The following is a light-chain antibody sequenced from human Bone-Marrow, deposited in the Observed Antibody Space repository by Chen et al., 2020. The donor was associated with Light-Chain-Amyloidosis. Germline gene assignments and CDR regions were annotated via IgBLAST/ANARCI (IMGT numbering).Light chain of an antibody. CDR2: RDT. V-gene: IGLV3-25*03. CDR3: QSADSSGTYEVI. CDR1: DLPTKY. Sequence: SYELPQPPSVSVSPGQTARTTCPGADLPTKYAYGYQQKPGQAPVLVIHRDTERPSGISERFSGSSSGTTATLTISGVQAEDEADYHCQSADSSGTYEVIFGGGTKLTVL. J-gene: IGLJ2*01.